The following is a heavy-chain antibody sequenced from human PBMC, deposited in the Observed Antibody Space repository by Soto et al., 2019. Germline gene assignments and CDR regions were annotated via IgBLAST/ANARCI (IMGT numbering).Heavy chain of an antibody. Sequence: ASVKVSCKASGYTFTSSDINWVRQAPGQGLEWMGWMNPNTGNSGFAQKFQGRVTMTSDTSISTAYMELRSLRSDDTAVFYCARSGRSWNLREFDYWGQGTLVTVSS. CDR3: ARSGRSWNLREFDY. D-gene: IGHD6-13*01. CDR2: MNPNTGNS. J-gene: IGHJ4*02. CDR1: GYTFTSSD. V-gene: IGHV1-8*01.